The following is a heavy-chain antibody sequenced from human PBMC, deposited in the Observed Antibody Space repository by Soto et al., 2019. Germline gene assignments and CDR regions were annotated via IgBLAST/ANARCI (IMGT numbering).Heavy chain of an antibody. Sequence: ASVKGSCKASGYTFTIYYINWVRQATGQGLEWMGWMNPNSGNTGYAQKFQGRVTMTRNTSISTAYMELSSLRSEDTAVYYCARSSDAFDIWGQGTMVSVSS. V-gene: IGHV1-8*01. CDR3: ARSSDAFDI. D-gene: IGHD3-10*01. CDR1: GYTFTIYY. J-gene: IGHJ3*02. CDR2: MNPNSGNT.